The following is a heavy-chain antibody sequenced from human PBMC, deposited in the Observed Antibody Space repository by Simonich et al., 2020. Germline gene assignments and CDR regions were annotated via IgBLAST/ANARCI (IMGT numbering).Heavy chain of an antibody. CDR3: ARVSGGTAMVTSTFDI. J-gene: IGHJ3*02. CDR1: GYTFTGYY. CDR2: INPNSGGT. D-gene: IGHD5-18*01. Sequence: QVQLVQSGAEVKKPGASVKVSCKASGYTFTGYYMHWVRQAPGQGLEWIGGINPNSGGTNYAQKFQGRVTMTRDTSISTAYMELSRLRSDDTAVYYCARVSGGTAMVTSTFDIWGQGTMVTVSS. V-gene: IGHV1-2*02.